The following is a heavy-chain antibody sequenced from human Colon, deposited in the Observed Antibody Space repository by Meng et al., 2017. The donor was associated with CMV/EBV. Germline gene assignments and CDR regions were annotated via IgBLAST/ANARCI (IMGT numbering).Heavy chain of an antibody. CDR1: GFTFSNYW. V-gene: IGHV3-7*01. CDR3: ARIFCTTTDCYYDY. J-gene: IGHJ4*02. CDR2: INPNANAN. Sequence: GGSLRLSCAPSGFTFSNYWMSWVRQAPGEGLEWVANINPNANANYYVDSVKGRFTISRDNAKSSLFLQMASLRVEDTAVYYCARIFCTTTDCYYDYWGRGTLVTVSS. D-gene: IGHD2-8*01.